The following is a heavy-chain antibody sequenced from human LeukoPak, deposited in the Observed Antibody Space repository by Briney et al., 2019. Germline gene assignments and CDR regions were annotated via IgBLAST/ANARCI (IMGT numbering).Heavy chain of an antibody. V-gene: IGHV4-31*03. D-gene: IGHD6-25*01. Sequence: SETLSLTCTVSGGSISSGGYYWSWIRQHPEKGLEWIGYIYYSGSTYYNPSLKSRVTISVDTSKNQFSLKLSSVTAADTAVYYCAREGAAYYFDYWGQGTLVTVSS. CDR1: GGSISSGGYY. J-gene: IGHJ4*02. CDR2: IYYSGST. CDR3: AREGAAYYFDY.